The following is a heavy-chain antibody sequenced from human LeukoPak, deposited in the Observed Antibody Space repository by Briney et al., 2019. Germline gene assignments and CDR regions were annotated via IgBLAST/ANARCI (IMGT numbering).Heavy chain of an antibody. V-gene: IGHV1-18*01. Sequence: ASVKVSCKASGYTFTSYGISWVRQAPGQGLEWMGWINTYNANTNYAQKVQDRITLTRDTSTSTAFMELRSLRSDDTAVYYCARDAPGNCSGGRCYSVSWGQGTLVTVSS. CDR1: GYTFTSYG. CDR3: ARDAPGNCSGGRCYSVS. CDR2: INTYNANT. D-gene: IGHD2-15*01. J-gene: IGHJ4*02.